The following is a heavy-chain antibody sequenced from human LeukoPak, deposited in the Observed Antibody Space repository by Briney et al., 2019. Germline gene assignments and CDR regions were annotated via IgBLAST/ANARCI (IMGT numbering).Heavy chain of an antibody. Sequence: GGSLRLSCAASGFTFISYWMHWVRQAPGMGLVWVSRINTDGGSTTYADSVKGRFTISRDSAKNTLYLEMNSLRAEDTAVYYCARTVPGYFFDSWGQGTLVTVSS. CDR1: GFTFISYW. V-gene: IGHV3-74*01. CDR2: INTDGGST. J-gene: IGHJ4*02. CDR3: ARTVPGYFFDS. D-gene: IGHD3-10*01.